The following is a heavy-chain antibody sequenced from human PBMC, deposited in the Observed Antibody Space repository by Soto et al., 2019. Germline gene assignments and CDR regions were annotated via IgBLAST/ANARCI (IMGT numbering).Heavy chain of an antibody. D-gene: IGHD3-10*02. CDR2: IYYSGST. CDR3: ARGTICSGSYYRHCYYYGMDV. CDR1: GGSISNGDYY. V-gene: IGHV4-30-4*01. Sequence: PSETLSLTCTVSGGSISNGDYYWSWIRQPPGKGLEWIGYIYYSGSTYYNPSLKSRVTISVDTSKNQFSLKLSSVTAADTAVYYCARGTICSGSYYRHCYYYGMDVWGQGTTVTVSS. J-gene: IGHJ6*02.